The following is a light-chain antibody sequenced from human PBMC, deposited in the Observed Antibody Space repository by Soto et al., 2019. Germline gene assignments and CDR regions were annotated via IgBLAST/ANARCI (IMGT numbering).Light chain of an antibody. J-gene: IGKJ5*01. CDR1: QSVSSSY. CDR3: QQYGNSRFT. Sequence: EIVLTQSPGTLSLSPGERATLSCRASQSVSSSYVAWYQQKPGQAPRLLIYGASSRATGITDRFSGSGSGTDFTLTISSLEPEDFAVYYCQQYGNSRFTFGQGTKLEIK. CDR2: GAS. V-gene: IGKV3-20*01.